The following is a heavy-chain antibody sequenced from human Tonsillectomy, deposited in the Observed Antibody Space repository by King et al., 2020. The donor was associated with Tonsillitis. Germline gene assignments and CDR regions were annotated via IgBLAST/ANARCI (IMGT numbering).Heavy chain of an antibody. D-gene: IGHD3-10*01. Sequence: VQLVESGGGLVQPGGSLRLSCAASGFIFNNYAMSWVRQAPGRGLEWGSAISGSGVSTYYTDSGQGRFILSKDNSENTLYLQMNILRAEHTAVYYCAKQPNGLGYYFDCWGQGTLVTVSS. CDR2: ISGSGVST. CDR1: GFIFNNYA. CDR3: AKQPNGLGYYFDC. V-gene: IGHV3-23*04. J-gene: IGHJ4*02.